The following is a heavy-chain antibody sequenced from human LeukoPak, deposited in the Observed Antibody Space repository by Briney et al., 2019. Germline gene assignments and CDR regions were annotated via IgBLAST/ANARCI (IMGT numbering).Heavy chain of an antibody. J-gene: IGHJ4*02. CDR3: ATYYSGSGSYFGY. V-gene: IGHV1-24*01. CDR2: FDPEDGET. D-gene: IGHD3-10*01. CDR1: GYTLTELS. Sequence: ASVKVSCKVSGYTLTELSMNWVRQAPGKGLEWMGGFDPEDGETIYAQKFQGRATMTEDTSTDTAYMELSSLRSEDTAVYYCATYYSGSGSYFGYWGQGTLVTVSS.